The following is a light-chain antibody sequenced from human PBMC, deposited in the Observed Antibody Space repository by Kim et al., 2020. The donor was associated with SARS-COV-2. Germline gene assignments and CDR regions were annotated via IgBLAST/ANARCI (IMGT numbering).Light chain of an antibody. CDR1: QSISSW. CDR3: QQYYSYST. Sequence: SASVGDRVTITCRASQSISSWLAWYQQKPGKAPKLLIYDASSLESGVPSRFSGSGSGTEFTLTISSLQPDDFATYYCQQYYSYSTFGGGTKVDIK. J-gene: IGKJ4*01. CDR2: DAS. V-gene: IGKV1-5*01.